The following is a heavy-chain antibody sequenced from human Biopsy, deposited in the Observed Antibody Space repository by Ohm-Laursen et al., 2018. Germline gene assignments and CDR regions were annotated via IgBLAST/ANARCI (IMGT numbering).Heavy chain of an antibody. D-gene: IGHD3-10*01. V-gene: IGHV4-61*08. CDR1: GASVNTSDFY. Sequence: TLSLTCTVSGASVNTSDFYWAWIRRPPGKGLEWIGYIFYSGTTKYNPSLQRRVRLSLDTANNQFSLTLRSVSAADTATYYCARAYYYGAGSFYSPWMEVWGQGTTVSVS. CDR2: IFYSGTT. CDR3: ARAYYYGAGSFYSPWMEV. J-gene: IGHJ6*02.